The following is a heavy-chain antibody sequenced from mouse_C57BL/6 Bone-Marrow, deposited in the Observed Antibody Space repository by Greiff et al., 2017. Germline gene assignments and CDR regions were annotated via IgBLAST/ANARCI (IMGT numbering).Heavy chain of an antibody. V-gene: IGHV14-3*01. CDR3: ARGNYSNYDCDY. D-gene: IGHD2-5*01. CDR2: IDPANGNT. J-gene: IGHJ2*01. CDR1: GFNIKNTY. Sequence: VQLQQSVAALVRPGASVKLSCTASGFNIKNTYMHWVKQRPEQGLAWIGRIDPANGNTRYAPKFQGKATITADTSSNTAYLQQSSLTSEHTAIYYCARGNYSNYDCDYGGQGTTLTVSS.